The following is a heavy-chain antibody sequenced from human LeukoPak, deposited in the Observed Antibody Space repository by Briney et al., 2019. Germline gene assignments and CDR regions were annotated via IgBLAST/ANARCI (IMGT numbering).Heavy chain of an antibody. V-gene: IGHV3-30-3*01. Sequence: PGRSLRLSCAASGFTFSSYAMHWVRQAPGKGLEWVAVISYDGSNKYYADSVKGRFTISRDGSKNTLYLQMNSLRVEDTAVYYCARETWSDYWGQGTLVTVSS. D-gene: IGHD2-8*02. CDR1: GFTFSSYA. CDR3: ARETWSDY. CDR2: ISYDGSNK. J-gene: IGHJ4*02.